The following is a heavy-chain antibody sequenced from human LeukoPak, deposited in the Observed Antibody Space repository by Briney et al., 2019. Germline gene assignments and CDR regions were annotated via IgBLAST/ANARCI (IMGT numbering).Heavy chain of an antibody. V-gene: IGHV3-7*01. J-gene: IGHJ4*02. CDR3: AKVAKYYYGSETYYFFEH. D-gene: IGHD3-10*01. CDR1: GFTFTTYW. CDR2: INQDGTEK. Sequence: GGSLRLSCAASGFTFTTYWMSWVRQAPGKGLEWVANINQDGTEKYYVDSVKGRFTISRGDAKRSLYPQMNSLRVEDTAVYYCAKVAKYYYGSETYYFFEHWGQGTPVTASS.